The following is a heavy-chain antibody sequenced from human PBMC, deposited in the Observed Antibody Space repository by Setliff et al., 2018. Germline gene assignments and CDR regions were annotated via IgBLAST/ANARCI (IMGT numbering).Heavy chain of an antibody. CDR1: GGSFDSDV. CDR2: LIPILGKT. Sequence: WASVKVSCKASGGSFDSDVITWVRQAPGQGLEWMGRLIPILGKTNYAESFQGRVLITADRSTNTVQMQVSSLRSDDTALYYCARINFYVSSGFYYASDYWGQGTLVTVSS. V-gene: IGHV1-69*13. D-gene: IGHD3-22*01. J-gene: IGHJ4*02. CDR3: ARINFYVSSGFYYASDY.